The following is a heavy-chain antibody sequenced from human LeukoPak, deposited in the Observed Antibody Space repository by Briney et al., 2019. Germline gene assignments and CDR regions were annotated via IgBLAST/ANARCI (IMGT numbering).Heavy chain of an antibody. CDR3: ARRLAVAGRGYYGMDV. CDR1: GYRFPSYW. D-gene: IGHD6-19*01. V-gene: IGHV5-51*01. CDR2: IYPGDSDT. J-gene: IGHJ6*01. Sequence: GESLKISFQGSGYRFPSYWIGWVRPMPGKGLEWMGNIYPGDSDTRYSPPFQGQVTISADKSINTAYLQWSSLKASDSAMYYCARRLAVAGRGYYGMDVWGQGTTVTVSS.